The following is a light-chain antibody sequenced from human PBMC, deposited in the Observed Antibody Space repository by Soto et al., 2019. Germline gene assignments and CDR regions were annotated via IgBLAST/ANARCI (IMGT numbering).Light chain of an antibody. Sequence: EIVLTQSPGTLSLSPGETATLSCRASQSVSSRNLAWYQQKPGQAPRLLIYGASSRANGIPDRFTGSGSGTDFTLSIGRLEPEDFAVYFCQQYGGSPLITFGQGTRLEIK. CDR2: GAS. CDR1: QSVSSRN. V-gene: IGKV3-20*01. J-gene: IGKJ5*01. CDR3: QQYGGSPLIT.